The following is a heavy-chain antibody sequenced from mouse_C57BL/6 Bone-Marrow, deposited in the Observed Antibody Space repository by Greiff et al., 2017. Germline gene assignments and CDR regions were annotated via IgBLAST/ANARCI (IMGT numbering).Heavy chain of an antibody. V-gene: IGHV5-6*02. D-gene: IGHD1-1*01. J-gene: IGHJ1*03. CDR2: ISSGGSYT. CDR3: ARRGHYYGSRNWYFDV. CDR1: GFTFSSYG. Sequence: EVKLQESGGDLVKPGGSLKLSCAASGFTFSSYGMSWVRQTPDKRLEWVATISSGGSYTYYPDSVKGRFTISRDNAKNTLYLQMSSLKSEDTAMYYCARRGHYYGSRNWYFDVWGTGTTVTVSS.